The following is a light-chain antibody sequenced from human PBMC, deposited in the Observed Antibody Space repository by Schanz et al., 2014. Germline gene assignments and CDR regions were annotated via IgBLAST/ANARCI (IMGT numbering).Light chain of an antibody. J-gene: IGLJ3*02. V-gene: IGLV2-18*02. CDR1: SSDIGSYNR. Sequence: QSALTQPPSVSGSPGQSVTISCTGTSSDIGSYNRVSWYQQPPGAAPKLIIYEVTYRPSGVPDRFSGSKSGNTASLTISGLQAEDEADYYCTSYTSSRTWVFGGGTKLTVL. CDR3: TSYTSSRTWV. CDR2: EVT.